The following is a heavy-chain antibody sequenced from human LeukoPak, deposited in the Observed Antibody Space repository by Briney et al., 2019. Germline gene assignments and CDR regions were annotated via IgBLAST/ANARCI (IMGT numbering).Heavy chain of an antibody. CDR1: GYSFTYYW. CDR3: ARQDGNSAYYFDY. J-gene: IGHJ4*02. CDR2: IYPGDSDT. Sequence: GESLQISCKGSGYSFTYYWIGWVRQMPGKGLEWMGIIYPGDSDTRYSPSFQGQVTISADKSLTTAYLQWNSLKASDTAIYYCARQDGNSAYYFDYWGQGTLVTVSS. D-gene: IGHD4-23*01. V-gene: IGHV5-51*01.